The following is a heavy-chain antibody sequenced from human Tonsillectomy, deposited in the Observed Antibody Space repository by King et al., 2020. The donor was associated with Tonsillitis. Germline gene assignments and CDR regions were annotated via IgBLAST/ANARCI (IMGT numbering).Heavy chain of an antibody. V-gene: IGHV3-30*04. CDR3: AILWGATTVAFDY. CDR1: GFTFSRFA. Sequence: VQLVESGGGVVQPGRSLRLSCAASGFTFSRFAINWVRQAPGKGLDWVAVISYDGSIKYYADSVKGRFTISRDNSRNTLYLQMNSLRAEDTAVYYCAILWGATTVAFDYWGQGALVTVSS. CDR2: ISYDGSIK. D-gene: IGHD4-23*01. J-gene: IGHJ4*02.